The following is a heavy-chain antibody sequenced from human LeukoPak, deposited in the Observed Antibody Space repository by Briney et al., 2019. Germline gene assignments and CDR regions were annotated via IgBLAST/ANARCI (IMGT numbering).Heavy chain of an antibody. V-gene: IGHV3-21*01. J-gene: IGHJ4*02. Sequence: GGSLRLSCAASGFTFSSYSMNWVRQAPGKGLEWVSSISSSSSYIYYADSVKGRFIISRDNAKNSLYLQMNSLRAEDTAVYYCASASSQVGEGDYWGQGTLVTVSS. D-gene: IGHD2-15*01. CDR2: ISSSSSYI. CDR1: GFTFSSYS. CDR3: ASASSQVGEGDY.